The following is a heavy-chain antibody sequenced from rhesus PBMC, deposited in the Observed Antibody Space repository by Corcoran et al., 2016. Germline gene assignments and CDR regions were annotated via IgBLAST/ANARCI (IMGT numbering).Heavy chain of an antibody. D-gene: IGHD4-29*01. Sequence: QLQLQESGPGLVKPSETLSLTCAVSGGSISSNYWSWIRQPPGQGLEWFGRISGSGGRTASHPPPTSRVTMSTDTSKNQSSLKLSSLTAADTAVYYCARARYYGSSYFDYWGQGVLVTVSS. CDR2: ISGSGGRT. CDR1: GGSISSNY. CDR3: ARARYYGSSYFDY. J-gene: IGHJ4*01. V-gene: IGHV4-173*01.